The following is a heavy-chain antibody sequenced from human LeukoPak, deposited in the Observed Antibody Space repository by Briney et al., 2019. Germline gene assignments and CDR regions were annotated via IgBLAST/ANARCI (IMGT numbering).Heavy chain of an antibody. CDR1: GYTFTTYA. Sequence: ASVKVSRKASGYTFTTYAMHWVRQAPGQRLEWMGWINAGNGNTKYSQKFQARVTINRDTSASTAYMGLSSLRSEDTAVYYCARDPIGSRWPYYFDYWGQGTLVTVSS. CDR2: INAGNGNT. CDR3: ARDPIGSRWPYYFDY. J-gene: IGHJ4*02. D-gene: IGHD6-13*01. V-gene: IGHV1-3*01.